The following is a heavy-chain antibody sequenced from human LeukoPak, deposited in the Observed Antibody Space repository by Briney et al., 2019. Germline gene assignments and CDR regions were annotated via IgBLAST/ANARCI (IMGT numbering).Heavy chain of an antibody. CDR3: AGNRILNGYYLFDY. CDR1: RFPFSTPS. Sequence: GGSLRLSCAASRFPFSTPSMNWVRQAPGKGLEWVSYISSSGSTIYYADSVKGRFTISRDNAKNSLYLQMNSRRAEDTAVYYCAGNRILNGYYLFDYWGQGTLVTVSS. CDR2: ISSSGSTI. J-gene: IGHJ4*02. D-gene: IGHD3-9*01. V-gene: IGHV3-48*04.